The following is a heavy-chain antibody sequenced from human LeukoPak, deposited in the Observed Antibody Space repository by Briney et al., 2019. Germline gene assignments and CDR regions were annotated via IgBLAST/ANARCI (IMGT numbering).Heavy chain of an antibody. CDR3: AGSYDSSGYYFFDY. V-gene: IGHV3-11*01. J-gene: IGHJ4*02. D-gene: IGHD3-22*01. CDR2: ISSSGSTI. Sequence: GGSLRLSCAASGFTFSDYYMSWIRQAPGKGLEWVSYISSSGSTIYYADSVKGRFTISRDNAKNSLYLQMNSLRAEDTAVYYCAGSYDSSGYYFFDYWGQGTLVTVSS. CDR1: GFTFSDYY.